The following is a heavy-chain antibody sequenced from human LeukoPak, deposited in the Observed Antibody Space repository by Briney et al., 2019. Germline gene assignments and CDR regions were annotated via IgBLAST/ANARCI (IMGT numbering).Heavy chain of an antibody. CDR2: INPNSGGT. V-gene: IGHV1-2*02. CDR1: GYTFIDYY. CDR3: ATEASGLNWFDP. D-gene: IGHD3-3*01. J-gene: IGHJ5*02. Sequence: GASVKVSCKASGYTFIDYYIHWVRQAPGQGLEWMGWINPNSGGTNYAQNFQGRVTMTRDTSITTTYMDLSRLTPDDSAVYFCATEASGLNWFDPWGQGTLVTVSS.